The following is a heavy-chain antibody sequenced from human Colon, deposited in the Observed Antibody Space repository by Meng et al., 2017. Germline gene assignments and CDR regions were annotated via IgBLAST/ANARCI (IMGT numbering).Heavy chain of an antibody. V-gene: IGHV4-61*08. CDR3: ARDYWGSLDF. CDR2: ARIDYANT. Sequence: QVQLQESVSGLVRPSETLSPLCAVSGASVRSPDHQWGWVRQTPGKGLEWIGYARIDYANTNSNPSLKSRVNVSLDTSKNQFSLNVRSVTAADTAVYYCARDYWGSLDFWGQGILVTVSS. D-gene: IGHD3-16*01. J-gene: IGHJ4*02. CDR1: GASVRSPDHQ.